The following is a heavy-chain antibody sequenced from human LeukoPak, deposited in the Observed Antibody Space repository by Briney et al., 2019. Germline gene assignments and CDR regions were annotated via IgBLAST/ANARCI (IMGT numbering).Heavy chain of an antibody. V-gene: IGHV3-23*01. Sequence: GGSLRLSCAASGCTFSSSAMSWVRQAPGKGLERVSAISNNGGYTYYADSVQSRFTISRDNSKSTLCLQMNTLRVEDTAVYYCAKQLGYCSDGSCYYPYWGQGTLVTVSS. CDR2: ISNNGGYT. CDR3: AKQLGYCSDGSCYYPY. CDR1: GCTFSSSA. D-gene: IGHD2-15*01. J-gene: IGHJ4*02.